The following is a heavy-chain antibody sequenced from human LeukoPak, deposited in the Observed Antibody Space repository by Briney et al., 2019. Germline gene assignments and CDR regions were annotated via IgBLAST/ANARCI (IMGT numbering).Heavy chain of an antibody. CDR3: ARHAGDRTFDY. CDR2: IYCSGST. Sequence: PSETLSLTCTVSGGSISSSSYYWGWIRQPPGKGLEWIGSIYCSGSTYYNPSLKSRVTISVDTSKNQFSLKLSSVTAADTAVCYCARHAGDRTFDYWGQGTLVTVSS. V-gene: IGHV4-39*01. CDR1: GGSISSSSYY. J-gene: IGHJ4*02.